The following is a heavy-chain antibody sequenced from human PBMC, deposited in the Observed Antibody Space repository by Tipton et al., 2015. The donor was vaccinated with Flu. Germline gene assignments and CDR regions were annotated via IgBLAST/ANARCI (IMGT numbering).Heavy chain of an antibody. CDR3: ARRDYSNYVSEPKNWFDP. Sequence: SLRLSCEGFGLTLSSFAMSWVRQAPGKGMEWVSVISGEDGRTSYADSVKGRFTISSDDSENKLYLQMNRLRVEDTAVYYCARRDYSNYVSEPKNWFDPWGQGILITVSS. CDR2: ISGEDGRT. V-gene: IGHV3-23*01. CDR1: GLTLSSFA. D-gene: IGHD4-11*01. J-gene: IGHJ5*02.